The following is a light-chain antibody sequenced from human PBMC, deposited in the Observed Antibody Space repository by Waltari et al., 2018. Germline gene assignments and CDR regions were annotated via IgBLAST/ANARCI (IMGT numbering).Light chain of an antibody. CDR3: MQVLQTPFT. V-gene: IGKV2-28*01. J-gene: IGKJ3*01. Sequence: DIVMTQSPLSLPVTPGEPASISCRASQSLLHSNGYNYFNWYLQKPGQSPQLLIYLGPDRASGVPDRFSGSGSGTDFTLEISRVEADDVGVYYCMQVLQTPFTFGPGTTVDIK. CDR2: LGP. CDR1: QSLLHSNGYNY.